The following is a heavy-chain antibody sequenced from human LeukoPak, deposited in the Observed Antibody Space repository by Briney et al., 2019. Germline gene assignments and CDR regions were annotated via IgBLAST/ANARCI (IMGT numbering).Heavy chain of an antibody. CDR1: GFTFSSYE. J-gene: IGHJ4*02. D-gene: IGHD5-24*01. Sequence: QPGGSLRLSCTASGFTFSSYEMNWVRQAPGKGLVWVSRINTDGSSTSYADSVKGRFTISRDNAKNTLYLQMNSLRVEDTAVYYCAKGGPLDGWGQGTLVTVSS. V-gene: IGHV3-74*01. CDR3: AKGGPLDG. CDR2: INTDGSST.